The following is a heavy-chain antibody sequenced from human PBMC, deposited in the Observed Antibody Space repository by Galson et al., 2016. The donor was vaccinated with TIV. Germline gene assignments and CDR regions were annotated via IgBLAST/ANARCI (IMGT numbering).Heavy chain of an antibody. V-gene: IGHV3-53*05. Sequence: GKGLEWVSVIYTDGRAYYADSAKGRFTISTDNSKNTLYLQMNSLRSEDTAIYYCARVRGRDWAYGMDVWGQGTTVTVSS. CDR3: ARVRGRDWAYGMDV. J-gene: IGHJ6*02. CDR2: IYTDGRA. D-gene: IGHD2-21*01.